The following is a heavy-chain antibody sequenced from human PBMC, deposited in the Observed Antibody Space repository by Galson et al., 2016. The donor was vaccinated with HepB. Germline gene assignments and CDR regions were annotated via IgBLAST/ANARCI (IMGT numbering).Heavy chain of an antibody. CDR1: GGSISSSSHY. D-gene: IGHD1-26*01. J-gene: IGHJ4*02. CDR3: ARLWELDY. CDR2: IYSSGST. V-gene: IGHV4-39*07. Sequence: SETLSLTCTVSGGSISSSSHYWGWIRQPPGKGLEWIGSIYSSGSTYYSPSLKRRVTISVDTSNNQFSLKLSSVTAADTAVYYCARLWELDYWGQGTLVRVSS.